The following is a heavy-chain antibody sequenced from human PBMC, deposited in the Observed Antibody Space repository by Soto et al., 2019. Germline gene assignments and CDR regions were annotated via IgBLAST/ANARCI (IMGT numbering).Heavy chain of an antibody. CDR1: GFTFSNYF. CDR2: MSGDGKTI. Sequence: GSLRLSCAASGFTFSNYFMHWVRQVPGEGLVWVSRMSGDGKTISYADSVKGRFTISRDNAKNTLYLQMNSLRVEDTAVYYCARTYVPGIAGFDPWGQGTLVTVSS. J-gene: IGHJ5*02. D-gene: IGHD3-10*02. V-gene: IGHV3-74*01. CDR3: ARTYVPGIAGFDP.